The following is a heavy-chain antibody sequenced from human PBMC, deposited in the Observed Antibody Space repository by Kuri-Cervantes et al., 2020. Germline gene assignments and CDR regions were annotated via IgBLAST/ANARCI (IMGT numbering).Heavy chain of an antibody. V-gene: IGHV3-48*02. J-gene: IGHJ6*02. CDR1: GFTFSSYS. CDR2: ISSSSSTI. Sequence: GESLKISCAASGFTFSSYSMNWVRQAPGKGLEWVSYISSSSSTIYYADSAKGRFTISRDNAKNSLYLQMNSLRDEDTAVYYCAREWRVLLWFGEPRYGMDVWGQGTTVTVSS. CDR3: AREWRVLLWFGEPRYGMDV. D-gene: IGHD3-10*01.